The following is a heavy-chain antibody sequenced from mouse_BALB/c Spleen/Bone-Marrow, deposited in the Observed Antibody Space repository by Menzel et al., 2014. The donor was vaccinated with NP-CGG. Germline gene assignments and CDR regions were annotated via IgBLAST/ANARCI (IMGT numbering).Heavy chain of an antibody. CDR1: GFNIKDTY. CDR2: IDPANGNT. J-gene: IGHJ4*01. Sequence: VHVKQSGAELVRSGASVKLSCTASGFNIKDTYMHWVKQRPEQGLEWIGRIDPANGNTKSDPKFQGKATITADTSSNTAYLQLSSLTSEDTAVYYCAREATYAMDYWGQGTSVTVSS. CDR3: AREATYAMDY. V-gene: IGHV14-3*02. D-gene: IGHD3-2*02.